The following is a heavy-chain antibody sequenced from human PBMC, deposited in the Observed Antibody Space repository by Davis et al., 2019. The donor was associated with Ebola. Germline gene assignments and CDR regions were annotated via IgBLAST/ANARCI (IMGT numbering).Heavy chain of an antibody. J-gene: IGHJ6*04. CDR2: LYTSGTT. V-gene: IGHV4-59*01. Sequence: SETLSLTCGVSGDSISRSYWSWIRQPPGKGLEWICNLYTSGTTNKNASLKSRLTILLDTSKNQRSLNLRSVTAADTAVYYCARLATYGMDVWGKGTTVTVSS. CDR3: ARLATYGMDV. CDR1: GDSISRSY.